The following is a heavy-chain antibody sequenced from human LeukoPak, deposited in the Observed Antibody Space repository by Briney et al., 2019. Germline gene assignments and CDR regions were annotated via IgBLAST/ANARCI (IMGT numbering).Heavy chain of an antibody. CDR2: INPNSGGT. V-gene: IGHV1-2*02. CDR1: GYTFTGYY. D-gene: IGHD4-17*01. CDR3: ARDLGDYVVLDY. J-gene: IGHJ4*02. Sequence: ASVKVSCKASGYTFTGYYMHWVRQAPGQGLEWMGWINPNSGGTNYAQKFQGRVTMTRDTSISTAYMELSRLRSDDTAVYYCARDLGDYVVLDYWGQGTLVTLSS.